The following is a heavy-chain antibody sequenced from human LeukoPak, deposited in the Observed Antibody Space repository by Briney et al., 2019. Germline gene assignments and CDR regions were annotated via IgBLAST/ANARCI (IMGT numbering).Heavy chain of an antibody. CDR2: ISDDGRSK. Sequence: GGSLRLSCAASGFSFISYGMHWVRQAPGKGLEWVGVISDDGRSKDYADSVKGRFTISRDNSKDTLYLQMNSLRDEDTAVYYCAKRPSDYGDYVSHFDYWGQGTLVTVSP. V-gene: IGHV3-30*18. CDR3: AKRPSDYGDYVSHFDY. J-gene: IGHJ4*02. CDR1: GFSFISYG. D-gene: IGHD4-17*01.